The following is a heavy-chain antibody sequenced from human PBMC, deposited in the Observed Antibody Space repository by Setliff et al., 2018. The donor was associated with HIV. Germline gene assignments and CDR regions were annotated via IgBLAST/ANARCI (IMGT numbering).Heavy chain of an antibody. D-gene: IGHD3-9*01. V-gene: IGHV4-34*01. Sequence: PSETLSLTCAVYGGSFSGYYWSWIRQSPGKGLEWIGEINHSESTNYNPSVKRRVTISIDTSKNQISLKLSSVTAADTAVYYCAREIQASLDPPYGYNYFDPWGQGILVTVSS. CDR3: AREIQASLDPPYGYNYFDP. J-gene: IGHJ5*02. CDR2: INHSEST. CDR1: GGSFSGYY.